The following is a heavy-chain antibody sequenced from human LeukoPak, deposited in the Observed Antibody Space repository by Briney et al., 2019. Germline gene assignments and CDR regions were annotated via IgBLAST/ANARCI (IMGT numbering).Heavy chain of an antibody. CDR1: GFTFSNAW. CDR2: IKSKTDGGTT. Sequence: GGSLRLSCAAFGFTFSNAWMSWVRQAPGKGLEWVGCIKSKTDGGTTDYAAPVKGRFTISRDDSKNTLYLQMNGLKTEDTAVYYCTTQVYSSSWYDDYWGQGTLVTVSS. D-gene: IGHD6-13*01. J-gene: IGHJ4*02. CDR3: TTQVYSSSWYDDY. V-gene: IGHV3-15*01.